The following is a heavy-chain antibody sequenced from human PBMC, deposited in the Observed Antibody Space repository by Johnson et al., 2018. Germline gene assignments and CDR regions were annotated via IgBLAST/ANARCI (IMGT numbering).Heavy chain of an antibody. Sequence: VQLVESGGGLVQPGGSLRLSCAASGFTFSNYWMSWVRQAPGKGPEWVAKITKDGNRKYHADSVKGRFTISRDNAKNSLYRQMSSLRAEDTALYYCGREFVPDGHDYRGVDVWGQGTTVTVSS. J-gene: IGHJ6*02. CDR2: ITKDGNRK. D-gene: IGHD4-11*01. CDR1: GFTFSNYW. V-gene: IGHV3-7*01. CDR3: GREFVPDGHDYRGVDV.